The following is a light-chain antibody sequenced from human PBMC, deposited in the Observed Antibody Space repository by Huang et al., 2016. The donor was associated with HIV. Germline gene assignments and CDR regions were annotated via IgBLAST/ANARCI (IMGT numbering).Light chain of an antibody. V-gene: IGKV1-39*01. Sequence: DIQMTQSPSSLSASVGDRVTITCRTRQDISNYLNWYQQKPGKAPKLLIYAASSLQSGVPSRFSGSGSGTDFTLTISSLQPEDFATYYCQQSYSTPLFGGGTKVEIK. CDR3: QQSYSTPL. CDR2: AAS. J-gene: IGKJ4*01. CDR1: QDISNY.